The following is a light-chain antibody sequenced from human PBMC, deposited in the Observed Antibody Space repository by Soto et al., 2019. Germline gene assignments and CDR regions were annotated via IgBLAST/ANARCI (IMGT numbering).Light chain of an antibody. Sequence: QSVLTQPPSVSGAPGPRVTISCTGSSSHIGAGYDVHWYQQLPGTAPKLLIYGNSNRPSGVPDRFSGSKSGTSASLAITGLQAEDEADYYCQSYDSSLSVVLFGGGTKLTVL. J-gene: IGLJ2*01. V-gene: IGLV1-40*01. CDR2: GNS. CDR1: SSHIGAGYD. CDR3: QSYDSSLSVVL.